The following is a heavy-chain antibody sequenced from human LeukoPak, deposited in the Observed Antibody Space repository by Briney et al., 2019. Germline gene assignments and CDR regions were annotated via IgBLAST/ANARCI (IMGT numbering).Heavy chain of an antibody. CDR1: GYTFTNYD. D-gene: IGHD2-21*02. CDR3: ARTPPKGDIDY. CDR2: MSACSGNT. J-gene: IGHJ4*02. V-gene: IGHV1-8*01. Sequence: VASVNVSCKASGYTFTNYDINWVRQATGQGLEWLGWMSACSGNTGYAQKFQGRDSMTRATSITTAYLELSSLTFEDTAVYYCARTPPKGDIDYWGQGTLVTVSS.